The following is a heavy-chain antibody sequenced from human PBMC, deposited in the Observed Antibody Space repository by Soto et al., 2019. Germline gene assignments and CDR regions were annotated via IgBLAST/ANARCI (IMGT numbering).Heavy chain of an antibody. CDR1: GGSINTFY. D-gene: IGHD3-10*01. Sequence: SETLSLTCTVSGGSINTFYWSWVRQPAGKVLEWIGRIFSSGSTSFNTSLESRAALSLDQPQNHFTLNLSSLTAAALAGFYVGREGSGSSDKFAHGILSWSFVPWGKGALVTVSS. J-gene: IGHJ5*02. CDR2: IFSSGST. CDR3: GREGSGSSDKFAHGILSWSFVP. V-gene: IGHV4-4*07.